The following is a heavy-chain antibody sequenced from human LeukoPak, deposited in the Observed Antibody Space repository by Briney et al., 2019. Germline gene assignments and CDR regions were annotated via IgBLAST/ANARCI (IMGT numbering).Heavy chain of an antibody. J-gene: IGHJ4*02. CDR2: IYYSGST. CDR1: GGSISSYY. Sequence: LSETLSLTCTVSGGSISSYYWSWIRQPPGKGLEWIGYIYYSGSTNYNPSLKSRVTISVETSKNQFSLKLSSVTAADTAVYHCARVTGYMIEDYFDYWGQGTLVTVSS. CDR3: ARVTGYMIEDYFDY. D-gene: IGHD3-22*01. V-gene: IGHV4-59*12.